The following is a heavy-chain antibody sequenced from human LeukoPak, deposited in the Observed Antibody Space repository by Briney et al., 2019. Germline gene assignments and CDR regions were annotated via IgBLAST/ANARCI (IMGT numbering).Heavy chain of an antibody. D-gene: IGHD3-10*01. CDR3: AKIGYGSGSYCDY. J-gene: IGHJ4*02. CDR1: GFTFSSYA. V-gene: IGHV3-23*01. CDR2: ISGSGGST. Sequence: GGSLRLSCAASGFTFSSYAMSWVRQAPGKGLEWVSAISGSGGSTYYADSVKGRFTISRDNSKNTLYPQMNSLRAEDTAVYYCAKIGYGSGSYCDYWGQGTLVTVSS.